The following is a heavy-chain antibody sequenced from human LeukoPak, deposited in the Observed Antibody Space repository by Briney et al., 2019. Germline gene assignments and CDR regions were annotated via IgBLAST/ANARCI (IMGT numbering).Heavy chain of an antibody. J-gene: IGHJ4*03. D-gene: IGHD5-18*01. CDR3: VRGVWGYGDYYFDY. CDR1: GGSISSYY. CDR2: IYHSGST. V-gene: IGHV4-59*01. Sequence: SETLSLTCIVSGGSISSYYWSWIRQPPGKGLEWMGYIYHSGSTNYNPSLKSRVTISVDTSRNQFSLKLSSVTAADTALYYCVRGVWGYGDYYFDYWGQGTTVSVSS.